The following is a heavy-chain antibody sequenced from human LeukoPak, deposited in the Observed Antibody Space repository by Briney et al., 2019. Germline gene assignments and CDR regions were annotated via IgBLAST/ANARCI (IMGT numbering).Heavy chain of an antibody. J-gene: IGHJ4*02. V-gene: IGHV3-11*01. CDR3: AREFWGRLDY. CDR1: GLTFSNYY. CDR2: ITNGGSSA. Sequence: GGSLRLSCAASGLTFSNYYMSWIRQAPGQGLEWLSYITNGGSSADYADSVKGRFTISRDNAESSLYLQMNSLRAEDTAVYYCAREFWGRLDYWGQGTLVTVSS. D-gene: IGHD7-27*01.